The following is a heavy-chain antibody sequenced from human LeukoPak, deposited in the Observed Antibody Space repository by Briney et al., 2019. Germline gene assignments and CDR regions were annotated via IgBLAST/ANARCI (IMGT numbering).Heavy chain of an antibody. D-gene: IGHD2-2*02. J-gene: IGHJ6*02. CDR3: ARDDIVVVPAAIGDYYGMDV. CDR2: IGSRSSSI. Sequence: PGGSLRLSCAASGFSFSTYSMNWIRQAPGKGLEWVSSIGSRSSSIYYADSVKGRFTISRDNAKNSLYLQMDSLRAEDTAVYYCARDDIVVVPAAIGDYYGMDVWGQGTTVTVSS. CDR1: GFSFSTYS. V-gene: IGHV3-21*04.